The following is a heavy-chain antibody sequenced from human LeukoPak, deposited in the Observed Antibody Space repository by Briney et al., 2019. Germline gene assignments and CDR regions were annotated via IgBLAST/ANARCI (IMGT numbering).Heavy chain of an antibody. D-gene: IGHD3-16*01. J-gene: IGHJ2*01. CDR2: IGREGRAK. Sequence: PGGSLRLSCEGSGFTFSNFWMSWVRQAPGKGLEWVAVIGREGRAKYYADSVKGRFTLSRDNSINTLYLEMNSLRDEDTAVYYCAREATWGNWYFDLWGRGTLVTVSS. V-gene: IGHV3-30*03. CDR3: AREATWGNWYFDL. CDR1: GFTFSNFW.